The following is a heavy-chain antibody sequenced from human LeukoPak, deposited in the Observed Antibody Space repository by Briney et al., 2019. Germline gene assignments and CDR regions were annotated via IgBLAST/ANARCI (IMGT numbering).Heavy chain of an antibody. D-gene: IGHD1-26*01. CDR3: AKVVGSG. Sequence: GRSLRLSCAASGFTFSSYAMHWVRQAPGKGLEWVAVISYDGSNKYYADSVKGRFTISRDNSKNTMYLQMNSLRAEDTAVYYCAKVVGSGWGQGTLVTVSS. J-gene: IGHJ4*02. CDR2: ISYDGSNK. CDR1: GFTFSSYA. V-gene: IGHV3-30-3*01.